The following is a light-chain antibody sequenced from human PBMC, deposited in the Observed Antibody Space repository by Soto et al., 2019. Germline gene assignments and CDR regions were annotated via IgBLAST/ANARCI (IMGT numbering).Light chain of an antibody. CDR3: MQALQTPIT. J-gene: IGKJ5*01. Sequence: IVITQSPLSLPVCPGKRSSISRRSSQSLLHTNGNKYLDWYLQMAGQSPQLLIYLGSNRASGVPDRFSGSGSGTDFTLKISRVEAEDVGVYYCMQALQTPITFGQGTRLEIK. V-gene: IGKV2-28*01. CDR1: QSLLHTNGNKY. CDR2: LGS.